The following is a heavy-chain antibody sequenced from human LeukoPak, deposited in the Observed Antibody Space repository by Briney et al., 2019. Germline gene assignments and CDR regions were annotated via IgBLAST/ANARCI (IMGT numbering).Heavy chain of an antibody. CDR2: ISYDGSKK. V-gene: IGHV3-30*14. D-gene: IGHD5-12*01. CDR1: GFTFSNYA. Sequence: PGGSLRLSCAASGFTFSNYAMHWVRQAPGKGLEWVAVISYDGSKKYYADSVKGRFTISRDDSKNTLYLQMSSLRAEDTAVYYCARSAGIAATIVLGYWGQGTLVTVSS. J-gene: IGHJ4*02. CDR3: ARSAGIAATIVLGY.